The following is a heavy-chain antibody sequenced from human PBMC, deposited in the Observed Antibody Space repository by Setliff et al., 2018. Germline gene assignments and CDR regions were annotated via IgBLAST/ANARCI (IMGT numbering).Heavy chain of an antibody. D-gene: IGHD6-6*01. J-gene: IGHJ4*02. Sequence: ASETLSLTCTVSGGSISSGGYYWSWIRQPPGKGLEWIGYIYYSGSTYYYNPSLKSRVTISIYTSKDQFSLKLNSMTAADTAVYYCARGRNIAARLLEPWGQGPPVTVSS. V-gene: IGHV4-31*03. CDR3: ARGRNIAARLLEP. CDR1: GGSISSGGYY. CDR2: IYYSGSTY.